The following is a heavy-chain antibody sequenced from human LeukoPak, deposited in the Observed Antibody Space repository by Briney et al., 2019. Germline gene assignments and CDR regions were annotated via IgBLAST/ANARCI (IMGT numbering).Heavy chain of an antibody. CDR1: GYSFTNYW. V-gene: IGHV5-51*01. CDR2: VYPGDSDT. J-gene: IGHJ3*02. CDR3: ARRGYCSGDGCFSHAFDI. Sequence: GESLKISCKGSGYSFTNYWLAWVRQMPGNGLEWMGIVYPGDSDTRYSPSFQGQVTISADKSISTAYLQWSSLKASNTAMFYCARRGYCSGDGCFSHAFDIWGQGTMVTVSS. D-gene: IGHD2-15*01.